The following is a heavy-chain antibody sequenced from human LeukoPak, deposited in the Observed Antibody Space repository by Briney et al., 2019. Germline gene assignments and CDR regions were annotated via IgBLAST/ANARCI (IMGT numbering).Heavy chain of an antibody. D-gene: IGHD6-19*01. CDR2: ISSSSGTI. Sequence: GGSLRLSCAASGFTFSSYSMNWVRQAPGKGLEWVSYISSSSGTIYYADSVKGRFTISRDNAKNSPYLQMNSLRDEDTAVYYCARDLPPGSSGWYLCYWGQGTLVTVSS. CDR3: ARDLPPGSSGWYLCY. V-gene: IGHV3-48*02. CDR1: GFTFSSYS. J-gene: IGHJ4*02.